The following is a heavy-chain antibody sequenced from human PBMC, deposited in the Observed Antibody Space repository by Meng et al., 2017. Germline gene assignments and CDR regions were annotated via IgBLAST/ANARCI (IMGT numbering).Heavy chain of an antibody. V-gene: IGHV3-9*01. Sequence: SLKISCAASGFTFDDYAMHWVRQAPGKGLEWVSGISWNSGSIGYADSVKGRFTISRDNAKNSLYLQMNSLRAEDTALYYCAKDGYCSSTSCYFSYYYYGMDAWGQGTTVTVSS. J-gene: IGHJ6*02. CDR3: AKDGYCSSTSCYFSYYYYGMDA. CDR1: GFTFDDYA. CDR2: ISWNSGSI. D-gene: IGHD2-2*01.